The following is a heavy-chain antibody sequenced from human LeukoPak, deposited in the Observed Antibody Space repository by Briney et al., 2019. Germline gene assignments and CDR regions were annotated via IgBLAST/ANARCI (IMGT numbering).Heavy chain of an antibody. CDR3: ARKGVQDFWSGSGFSWFDP. V-gene: IGHV4-39*01. D-gene: IGHD3-3*01. Sequence: PSETLSLTCTVSGGSISSSSYYWGWIRQPPGKGLEWIGSIYYSGSTYYNLSLKSRVTISVDTSKNQFSLKLSSVTAADTAVYYCARKGVQDFWSGSGFSWFDPWGQGTLVTVSS. CDR1: GGSISSSSYY. CDR2: IYYSGST. J-gene: IGHJ5*02.